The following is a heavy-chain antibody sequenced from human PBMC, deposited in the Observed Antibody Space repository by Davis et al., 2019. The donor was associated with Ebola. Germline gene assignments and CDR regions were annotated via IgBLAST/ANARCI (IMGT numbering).Heavy chain of an antibody. CDR2: ISAYNGNT. CDR1: GYTFTSYG. V-gene: IGHV1-18*01. D-gene: IGHD2-2*01. Sequence: ASVKVSCKASGYTFTSYGISWVRQAPGQGLEWMGWISAYNGNTNYAQKLQGRVTMTTDTSTSTAYMELRSQRSEDTAVYYCARAGYCSSTSCQNYYYYYGMDVWGQGTTVTVSS. CDR3: ARAGYCSSTSCQNYYYYYGMDV. J-gene: IGHJ6*02.